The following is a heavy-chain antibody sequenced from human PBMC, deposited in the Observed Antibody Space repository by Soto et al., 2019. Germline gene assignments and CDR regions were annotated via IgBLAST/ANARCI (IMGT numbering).Heavy chain of an antibody. CDR2: IKEDASEK. V-gene: IGHV3-7*01. J-gene: IGHJ4*02. Sequence: EVQLVESGGDLVQPGGSLSLSCVASGFTFSNYWMNWVRQAPGMGLEWVAGIKEDASEKNHVDSVKGRFSISRDNAKNSLFLQLNSLRAEDTAVYYCATAIDAPFKNYEYWGQGTLVTVSS. CDR3: ATAIDAPFKNYEY. CDR1: GFTFSNYW.